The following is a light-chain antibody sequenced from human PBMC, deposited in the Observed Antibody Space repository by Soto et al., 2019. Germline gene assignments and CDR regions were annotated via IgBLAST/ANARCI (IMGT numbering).Light chain of an antibody. Sequence: AIRMTQSPSSFSASKGDRVTVTCRASQGISSYLAWYQQKPGKAPKLLIYAASTLQSGVPSRFSGSGSGTDFTLTISCLQSEDFATYYCQQYYSYPPVFGPGTKVDIK. CDR2: AAS. CDR1: QGISSY. CDR3: QQYYSYPPV. V-gene: IGKV1-8*01. J-gene: IGKJ3*01.